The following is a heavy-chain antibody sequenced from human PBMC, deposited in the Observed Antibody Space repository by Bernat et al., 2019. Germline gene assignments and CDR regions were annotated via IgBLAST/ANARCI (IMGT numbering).Heavy chain of an antibody. CDR1: GGTFSSYA. V-gene: IGHV1-69*06. J-gene: IGHJ5*02. CDR3: ASSVVPEIAVASHWFDP. Sequence: QVQLVQSGAEVKKPGSSVKVSCKASGGTFSSYAISWVRQAPGQGLEWMGGIIPIFGTANYAQKFQGRVTITADKSTSTAYMELSSLRSEDTAVYYCASSVVPEIAVASHWFDPWGQGTLVTVSS. CDR2: IIPIFGTA. D-gene: IGHD6-19*01.